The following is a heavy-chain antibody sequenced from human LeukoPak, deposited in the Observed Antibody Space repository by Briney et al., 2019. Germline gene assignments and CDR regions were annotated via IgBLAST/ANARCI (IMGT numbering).Heavy chain of an antibody. D-gene: IGHD5-12*01. CDR2: IYDSGTT. Sequence: SETLSLTCTVSGDSTSSSTYYWDWKRQAPGKGLEWIGNIYDSGTTHYNPSLKSRVTISGDTSKNQFSLKLNSVTAADTAIYYCATHRRSGSGGSENAFEIWGQGTMVTVSS. V-gene: IGHV4-39*01. CDR1: GDSTSSSTYY. J-gene: IGHJ3*02. CDR3: ATHRRSGSGGSENAFEI.